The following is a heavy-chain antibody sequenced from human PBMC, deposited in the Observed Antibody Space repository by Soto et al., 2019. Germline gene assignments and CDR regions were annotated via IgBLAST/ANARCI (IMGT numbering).Heavy chain of an antibody. Sequence: QVQLVQSGAEVKKPGSSVKVSCKASGGTFSSYAISWVGQAPGQGLEWMGGIIPIFGTANYAQKFQGRVTITADESTSTAYMELSSLRSEDTAVYYCARESTLGITGTLSDYWRQGTLLTVSS. D-gene: IGHD1-20*01. CDR1: GGTFSSYA. J-gene: IGHJ4*02. CDR2: IIPIFGTA. CDR3: ARESTLGITGTLSDY. V-gene: IGHV1-69*01.